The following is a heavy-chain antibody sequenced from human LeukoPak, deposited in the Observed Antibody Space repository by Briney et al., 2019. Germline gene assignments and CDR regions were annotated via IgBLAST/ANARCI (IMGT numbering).Heavy chain of an antibody. CDR3: AKSVLYSSSWYYFDY. Sequence: GGSLRLSCAASGFTFSSYAMTWVRQAPGKGLEWVSTIRGLGLSAYYADSVKGRFTISRDNFKNTLYLQVNSLRAEDTAVYYCAKSVLYSSSWYYFDYWGQGTLVTVSS. CDR2: IRGLGLSA. J-gene: IGHJ4*02. V-gene: IGHV3-23*01. D-gene: IGHD6-13*01. CDR1: GFTFSSYA.